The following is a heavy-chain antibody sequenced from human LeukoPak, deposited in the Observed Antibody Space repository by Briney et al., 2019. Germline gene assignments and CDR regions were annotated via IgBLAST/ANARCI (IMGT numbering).Heavy chain of an antibody. CDR1: GFTFSNYN. V-gene: IGHV3-21*01. Sequence: GGSLRLSCAVSGFTFSNYNMNWVRQAPGKGLEWVSSISSSSTYIYYANSLKGRFTISRDNAKNSLYLQMNSLRAEDTAVYYCARDRGAIVVIPTDIGYWGQGTLVTVSS. CDR3: ARDRGAIVVIPTDIGY. CDR2: ISSSSTYI. D-gene: IGHD2-2*02. J-gene: IGHJ4*02.